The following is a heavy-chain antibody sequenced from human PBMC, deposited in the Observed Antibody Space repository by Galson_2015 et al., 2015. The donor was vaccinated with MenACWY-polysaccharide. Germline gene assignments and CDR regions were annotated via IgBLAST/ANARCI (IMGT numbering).Heavy chain of an antibody. Sequence: SVKVSCKVSGYTLTELSRHWVRQPPAKGLEWMGSFDPEDDETIYAQEFEGRVTMTENTSTDTAYVQLSSPRSEDTAVYYCAGARKITYGGVIVNWNFDYWGQETLVTVSS. V-gene: IGHV1-24*01. CDR2: FDPEDDET. J-gene: IGHJ4*02. D-gene: IGHD3-16*02. CDR1: GYTLTELS. CDR3: AGARKITYGGVIVNWNFDY.